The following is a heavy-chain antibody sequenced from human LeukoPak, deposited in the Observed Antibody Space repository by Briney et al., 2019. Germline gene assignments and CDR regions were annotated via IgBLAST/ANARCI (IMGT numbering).Heavy chain of an antibody. V-gene: IGHV1-3*01. Sequence: ASVKVSCKASGYTFTSYAMHWVRQAPGQRLEWMGWINAGNGNTKYSQKFQGRVTITRDTSASTAYMELSSLRSEDTAVYYCARSPPYGSGETRIDYWGQGTLVTVSS. J-gene: IGHJ4*02. CDR3: ARSPPYGSGETRIDY. CDR1: GYTFTSYA. D-gene: IGHD3-10*01. CDR2: INAGNGNT.